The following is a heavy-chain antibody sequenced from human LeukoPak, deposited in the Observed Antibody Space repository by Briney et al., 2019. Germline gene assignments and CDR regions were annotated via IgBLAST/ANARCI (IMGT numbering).Heavy chain of an antibody. V-gene: IGHV5-51*01. J-gene: IGHJ3*02. Sequence: GESLKISCKGSGYSFTSYWIGWVRQMPGKGLEWMGIIYPGDSDTRYSPSFQGQVTISADKSISTAYLQWSSLKASDTAMYYCARLRGSSGSKDAFDIWGQGTMVTVSS. CDR3: ARLRGSSGSKDAFDI. CDR1: GYSFTSYW. D-gene: IGHD3-22*01. CDR2: IYPGDSDT.